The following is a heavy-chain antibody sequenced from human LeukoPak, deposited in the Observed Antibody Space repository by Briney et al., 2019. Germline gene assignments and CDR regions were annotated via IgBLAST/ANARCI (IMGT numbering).Heavy chain of an antibody. CDR3: ARDPQLGPFDY. D-gene: IGHD6-6*01. V-gene: IGHV4-4*07. J-gene: IGHJ4*02. CDR1: GGSFSSYY. CDR2: IYTSGRT. Sequence: SETLSLTCAVYGGSFSSYYWSWIRQPAGKGLEWIGRIYTSGRTNYNPSLKSRVTMSVDTSKKQFSLKLSSVTAADTAVYYCARDPQLGPFDYWGQGTLVTVSS.